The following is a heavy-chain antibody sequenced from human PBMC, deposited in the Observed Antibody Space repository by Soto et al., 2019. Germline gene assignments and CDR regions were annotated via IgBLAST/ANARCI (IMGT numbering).Heavy chain of an antibody. J-gene: IGHJ4*02. CDR3: ARGGVRGTTSRGQVYN. CDR2: IGTSSDYT. D-gene: IGHD1-7*01. CDR1: GFTFSDYY. Sequence: QVQVVESGGGLVKPGGSLRLSCAASGFTFSDYYMTWLRQAPGKGLEWVSYIGTSSDYTNYADSVKGRFTISRDNAKNSLYLQMNSLRAADTAVYYCARGGVRGTTSRGQVYNWGQGTLVTVSS. V-gene: IGHV3-11*06.